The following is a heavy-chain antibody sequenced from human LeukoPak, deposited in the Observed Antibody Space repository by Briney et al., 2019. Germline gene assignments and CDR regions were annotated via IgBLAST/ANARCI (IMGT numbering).Heavy chain of an antibody. V-gene: IGHV3-21*01. CDR1: GFTFSSYS. CDR3: ARAHGGSYAAYYFDY. D-gene: IGHD1-26*01. J-gene: IGHJ4*02. CDR2: ISSSSSYI. Sequence: TGGSLRLSCAASGFTFSSYSMNWVRQAPGKGLEWVSSISSSSSYIYYADSVKGRFTISRDNAKNSLYLQMNSLRAEDTAVYYCARAHGGSYAAYYFDYWGQGTLVTVSS.